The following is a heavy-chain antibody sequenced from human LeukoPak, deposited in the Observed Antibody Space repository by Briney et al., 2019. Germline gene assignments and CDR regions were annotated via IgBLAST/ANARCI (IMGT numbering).Heavy chain of an antibody. J-gene: IGHJ5*02. D-gene: IGHD2/OR15-2a*01. CDR1: GGTFSSYA. V-gene: IGHV1-69*13. Sequence: GGSVKVSCKASGGTFSSYAISWVRQAPGQGLEWMGGIIPIFGTANYAQKFQGRVTITADESTSTAYMELSSLRSEDTAVYYCARDGGRWHLVLPWGQGTLVTVSS. CDR2: IIPIFGTA. CDR3: ARDGGRWHLVLP.